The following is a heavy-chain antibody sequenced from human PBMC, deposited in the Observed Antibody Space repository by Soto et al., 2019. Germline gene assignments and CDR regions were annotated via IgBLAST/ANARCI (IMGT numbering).Heavy chain of an antibody. Sequence: QVQLQESGPGLMKPSGTLSLICSVSGESVGRGTNYWSWVRQAPGRGLEWIGYIFDAATAIYNPSVERRVSISLDAAKNQVSLKLTSVTAADTAIYYCARDRRGRADGFIYYYGMEVWGQGTSVTVSS. CDR3: ARDRRGRADGFIYYYGMEV. V-gene: IGHV4-61*01. CDR1: GESVGRGTNY. D-gene: IGHD6-13*01. CDR2: IFDAATA. J-gene: IGHJ6*02.